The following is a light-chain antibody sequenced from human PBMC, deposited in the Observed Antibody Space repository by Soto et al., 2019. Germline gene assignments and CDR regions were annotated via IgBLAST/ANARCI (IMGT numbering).Light chain of an antibody. CDR3: CSYAGPYTWV. Sequence: QSALTQPASVSGSPGQSITIYCTGTSSDVGGYNLVSWYQHHPGKAPKVMIYEDSERPSGVSNRFSGSKSGNTASLTISGLQAEDEADSYCCSYAGPYTWVFGGGTQLTVL. CDR1: SSDVGGYNL. CDR2: EDS. V-gene: IGLV2-23*01. J-gene: IGLJ3*02.